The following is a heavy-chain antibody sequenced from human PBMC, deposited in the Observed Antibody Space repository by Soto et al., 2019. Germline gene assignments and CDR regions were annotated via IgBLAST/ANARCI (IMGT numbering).Heavy chain of an antibody. J-gene: IGHJ6*02. V-gene: IGHV5-10-1*01. D-gene: IGHD6-13*01. CDR2: IDPSDSYT. Sequence: PRDALKISCKGSGYSFTSYWISWVRQMPGKGLEWMGRIDPSDSYTNYSPSFQGHVTISADKSISTAYLQWSSLKASDTAMYYCARLGRGIAAALGYYYGMDVWGQGTTVSLSS. CDR1: GYSFTSYW. CDR3: ARLGRGIAAALGYYYGMDV.